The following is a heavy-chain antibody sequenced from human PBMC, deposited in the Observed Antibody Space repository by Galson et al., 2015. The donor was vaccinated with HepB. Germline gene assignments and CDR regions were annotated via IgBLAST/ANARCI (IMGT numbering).Heavy chain of an antibody. V-gene: IGHV3-23*01. CDR2: ISGSGGST. CDR1: GFTFSSYA. D-gene: IGHD2-2*01. J-gene: IGHJ6*03. Sequence: SLRLSCAASGFTFSSYAMSWVRQAPGKGLEWVSAISGSGGSTYYADSVKGRFTISRDNSKNTLYLQMNSLRAEDTAVYYCESGSTSCYFPTGRKLCMDVWGKGTTVTVSS. CDR3: ESGSTSCYFPTGRKLCMDV.